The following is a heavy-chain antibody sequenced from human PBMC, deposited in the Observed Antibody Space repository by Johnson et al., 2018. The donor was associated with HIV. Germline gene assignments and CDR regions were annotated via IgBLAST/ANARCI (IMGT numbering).Heavy chain of an antibody. CDR2: ISYDGHNE. D-gene: IGHD3-3*01. CDR1: GFSFSSYA. J-gene: IGHJ3*02. CDR3: ALTESRFLEWLFRAFDI. V-gene: IGHV3-30*04. Sequence: QVQLVESGGGVVQPGKSLRLSCAASGFSFSSYAMHWVRQAPGKGLEWVAVISYDGHNEYYADSVEGRFTVSRDNTKNTLYLQMNSLRADDTAISYCALTESRFLEWLFRAFDIWGQGTMVTVSS.